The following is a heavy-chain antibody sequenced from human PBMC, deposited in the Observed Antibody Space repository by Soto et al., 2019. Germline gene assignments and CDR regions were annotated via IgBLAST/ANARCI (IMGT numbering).Heavy chain of an antibody. Sequence: VQLLESGGGLVQPGGSLRLSCAASGFTFSSYAMSWVRQAPGKGLEWVSAISGSGGSTYYADSVKGRFTISRDNSKNTLYLQMNSLRAEDTAVYYCAKDQGITIFGVVPLDYWGQGTLVTVSS. CDR1: GFTFSSYA. J-gene: IGHJ4*02. D-gene: IGHD3-3*01. CDR2: ISGSGGST. V-gene: IGHV3-23*01. CDR3: AKDQGITIFGVVPLDY.